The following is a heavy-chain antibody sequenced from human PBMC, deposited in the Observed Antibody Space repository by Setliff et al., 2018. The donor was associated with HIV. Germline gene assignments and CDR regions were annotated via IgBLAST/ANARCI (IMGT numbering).Heavy chain of an antibody. D-gene: IGHD2-2*02. CDR1: GGSFSGYY. V-gene: IGHV4-34*01. CDR2: RSDSGST. J-gene: IGHJ4*02. CDR3: ARRGWNGYKAFDY. Sequence: LSLTCAVYGGSFSGYYWSWIRQSPRNRLEWIGERSDSGSTNYNPSLRSRVTISMDTSKNQFSLNLTSVTAADTAVYYCARRGWNGYKAFDYRGQGTLVTVSS.